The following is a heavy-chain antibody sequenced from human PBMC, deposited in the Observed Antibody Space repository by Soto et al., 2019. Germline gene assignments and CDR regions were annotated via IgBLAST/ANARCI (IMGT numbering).Heavy chain of an antibody. V-gene: IGHV4-39*02. Sequence: SETLSLTCTVSGASISVHSYYWTWIRQPPGKGLEWIGSSYYSGTTYFNPSLKSRATISVDTSKNQFSLTLTSVTAADTAVYYCVRDRSNSPDYFDYWGQGTLVTVSS. D-gene: IGHD6-6*01. J-gene: IGHJ4*02. CDR1: GASISVHSYY. CDR3: VRDRSNSPDYFDY. CDR2: SYYSGTT.